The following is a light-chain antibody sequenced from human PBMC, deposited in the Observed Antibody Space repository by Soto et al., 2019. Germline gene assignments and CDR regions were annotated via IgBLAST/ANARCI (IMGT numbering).Light chain of an antibody. J-gene: IGLJ1*01. Sequence: QSALTQPPSASGSPGQSVTISCTGTCSDVGGYNFVSWYQQHPGKAPKLIIFEVSKRPSGVPDRFSGSKSGNTASLTVSGLQAEDEADYYCSSYAGSDNGDVFGTGTKLTVL. CDR3: SSYAGSDNGDV. CDR2: EVS. CDR1: CSDVGGYNF. V-gene: IGLV2-8*01.